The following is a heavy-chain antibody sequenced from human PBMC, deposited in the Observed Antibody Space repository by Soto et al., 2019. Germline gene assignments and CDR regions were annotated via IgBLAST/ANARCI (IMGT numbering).Heavy chain of an antibody. CDR2: ISSSGSTI. V-gene: IGHV3-48*03. CDR3: ARAPYSSGWYFDY. D-gene: IGHD6-19*01. CDR1: GFTFSSYE. Sequence: GSLRLSCAASGFTFSSYEMSWVRQAPGKGLEWVSYISSSGSTIYYADSVKGRFTISRDNAKNSLYLQMNSLRAEDTAVYYCARAPYSSGWYFDYWGQGTLVTVSS. J-gene: IGHJ4*02.